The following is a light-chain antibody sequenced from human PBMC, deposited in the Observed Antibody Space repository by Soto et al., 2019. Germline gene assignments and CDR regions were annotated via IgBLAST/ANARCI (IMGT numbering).Light chain of an antibody. Sequence: QSVLTQPVSVSGTPGQSITIFCTGTNSDVGKYDFVSWYQHYPDKAPKFIIYEVNKRPSGVSHRFSGSKSGSTASLTISGLQAEDEAHYYCCSYTSSETVVFGGGTKVTVL. CDR2: EVN. CDR1: NSDVGKYDF. V-gene: IGLV2-23*02. J-gene: IGLJ3*02. CDR3: CSYTSSETVV.